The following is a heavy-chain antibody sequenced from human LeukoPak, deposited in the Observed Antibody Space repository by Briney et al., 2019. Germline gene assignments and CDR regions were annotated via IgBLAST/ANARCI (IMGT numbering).Heavy chain of an antibody. J-gene: IGHJ4*02. D-gene: IGHD2-8*01. CDR2: ISDDGRHN. Sequence: GGSLRLSCAASGFTFSTYAMDWVRQAPGKGLEWVAVISDDGRHNYYADSVKGRFTISRDNSKSTLYLQMNSLRDDDSAAYFCARVYLERLTAGYFDHWGQGTQVTVSP. CDR3: ARVYLERLTAGYFDH. V-gene: IGHV3-30*04. CDR1: GFTFSTYA.